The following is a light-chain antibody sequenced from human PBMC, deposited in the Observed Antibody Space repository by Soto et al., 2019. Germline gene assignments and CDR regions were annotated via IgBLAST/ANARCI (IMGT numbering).Light chain of an antibody. V-gene: IGKV3-20*01. CDR1: RSVSGSY. CDR2: AAY. J-gene: IGKJ2*01. CDR3: QQYVGPPQWFT. Sequence: EIVLTQSPGTLSLSPGETATLSCRASRSVSGSYLAWYQQKPGQAPRLLIHAAYSRATGIPDRFSGSGSGTDFTLTIARLEPEDFAVYYCQQYVGPPQWFTFGQGTKLENK.